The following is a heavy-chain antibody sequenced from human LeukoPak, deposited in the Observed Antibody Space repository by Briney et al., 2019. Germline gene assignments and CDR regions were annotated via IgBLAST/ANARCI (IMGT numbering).Heavy chain of an antibody. CDR2: ISGSGGST. CDR1: GFTFSSYA. J-gene: IGHJ4*02. D-gene: IGHD3-3*01. Sequence: GGSLRLSCAASGFTFSSYAMSWVGQAPGKGLEWVSAISGSGGSTYYADSVKGRFTISRDNSKNTLYLQMNSLRAEDTAVYYCAKVHDFWSGYSYFDYWGQGTLVTVSS. CDR3: AKVHDFWSGYSYFDY. V-gene: IGHV3-23*01.